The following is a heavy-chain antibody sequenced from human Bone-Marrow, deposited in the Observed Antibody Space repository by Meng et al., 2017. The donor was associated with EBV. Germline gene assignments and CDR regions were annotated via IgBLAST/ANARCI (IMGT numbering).Heavy chain of an antibody. D-gene: IGHD3-10*01. CDR1: GNSFNSGPYH. J-gene: IGHJ4*02. CDR2: IYDTGTT. V-gene: IGHV4-61*01. CDR3: EKSRSSTPGIVDD. Sequence: VQRQGYAPGLVTPSEHQSPSWVCSGNSFNSGPYHWSWIRQSPGKGLEWIGYIYDTGTTIYTPSLNSRVTIFLETSKNQFSLRLLSVTTADTAVYYCEKSRSSTPGIVDDWGQGTLVTVSS.